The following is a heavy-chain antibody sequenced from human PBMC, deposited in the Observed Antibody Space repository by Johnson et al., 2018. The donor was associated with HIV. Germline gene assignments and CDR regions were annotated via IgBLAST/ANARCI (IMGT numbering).Heavy chain of an antibody. V-gene: IGHV3-7*01. CDR2: IKQDGSEK. CDR1: GFTFSSYW. Sequence: VQLVESGGGLVQTGGSLRLSCAASGFTFSSYWMSWVRQAPGKGLEWVANIKQDGSEKYYVDSVKGRFTISRDNSKNTLYLQMNSLSAEDTAVYDCARRGVGATTDAFDRWGQGTMATVSS. J-gene: IGHJ3*01. D-gene: IGHD1-26*01. CDR3: ARRGVGATTDAFDR.